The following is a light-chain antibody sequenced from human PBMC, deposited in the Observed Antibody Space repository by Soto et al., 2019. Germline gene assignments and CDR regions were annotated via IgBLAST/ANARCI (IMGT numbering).Light chain of an antibody. CDR3: HHYHNWPMT. CDR2: DSS. J-gene: IGKJ5*01. Sequence: EIVITHSPAALSVSPVQRATLSCRASESVSSHLAWYQQKPGQAPRLLIYDSSTRATGIPARFSGSESGTEFTLTISSLQSEDFAVYYCHHYHNWPMTFGQGTRLEIK. V-gene: IGKV3-15*01. CDR1: ESVSSH.